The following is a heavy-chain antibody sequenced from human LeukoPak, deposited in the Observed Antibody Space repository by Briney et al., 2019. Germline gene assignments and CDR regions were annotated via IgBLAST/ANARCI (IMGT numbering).Heavy chain of an antibody. CDR3: ASTIFGVVNPFDY. CDR2: INPNSGGT. D-gene: IGHD3-3*01. Sequence: ASVKVSCKASGYTFTGYYMHWVRQATGQGLEWMGWINPNSGGTNYAQKFQGRVTMTRDTSISKAYMELSRLRSDDTAVYYCASTIFGVVNPFDYWGQGTLVTVSS. J-gene: IGHJ4*02. CDR1: GYTFTGYY. V-gene: IGHV1-2*02.